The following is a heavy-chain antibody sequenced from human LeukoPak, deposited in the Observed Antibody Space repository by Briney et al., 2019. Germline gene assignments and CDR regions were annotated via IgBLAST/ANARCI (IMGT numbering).Heavy chain of an antibody. CDR2: ITGSGDKT. CDR1: GFTFGSYG. Sequence: GGSLRLSCAASGFTFGSYGMSWVRQAPGKGPEWVSSITGSGDKTYYADSVKGRVTISRDNSKNTLYLQMNSLGVEDTAVYYCARVDYYGSGSYPLDYWGQGTLVTVSS. CDR3: ARVDYYGSGSYPLDY. J-gene: IGHJ4*02. D-gene: IGHD3-10*01. V-gene: IGHV3-23*01.